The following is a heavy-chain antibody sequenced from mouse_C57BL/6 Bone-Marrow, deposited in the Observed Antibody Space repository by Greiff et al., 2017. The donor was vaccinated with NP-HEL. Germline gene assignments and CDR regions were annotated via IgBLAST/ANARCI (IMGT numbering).Heavy chain of an antibody. CDR2: IWRGGST. CDR3: AKERYYSNYGFAY. V-gene: IGHV2-5*01. CDR1: GFSLTSYG. Sequence: QVQLKQSGPGLVQPSQSLSITCTVSGFSLTSYGVHWVRQSPGKGLEWLGVIWRGGSTDYNAAFMSRLSITKDNSKSQVFFKMNSLQADDTAISYCAKERYYSNYGFAYWGQGTLVTVSA. D-gene: IGHD2-5*01. J-gene: IGHJ3*01.